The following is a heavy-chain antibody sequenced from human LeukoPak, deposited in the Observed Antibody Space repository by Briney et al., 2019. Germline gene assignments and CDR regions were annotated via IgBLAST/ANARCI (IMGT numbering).Heavy chain of an antibody. CDR1: GFTFSNYW. Sequence: PGGSLRLSCAASGFTFSNYWMTWVRQAPGKGLEWVSAISGSGDKTFHADSVKGRFTTSRDNSKNTLSLQMSSLRVEDSAVYFCAKDTSAWWYHRAYMNVWGTGTTVTVSS. D-gene: IGHD2-15*01. CDR2: ISGSGDKT. V-gene: IGHV3-23*01. J-gene: IGHJ6*03. CDR3: AKDTSAWWYHRAYMNV.